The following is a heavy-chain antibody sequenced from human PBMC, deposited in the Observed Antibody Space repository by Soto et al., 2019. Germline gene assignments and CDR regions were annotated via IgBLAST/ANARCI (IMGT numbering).Heavy chain of an antibody. CDR1: GFSLSTSGVG. CDR2: VYWDDDK. J-gene: IGHJ4*02. Sequence: QITLKESGPTLVKPTQTLTLTCTFSGFSLSTSGVGVGWIRQPPAKALEWLALVYWDDDKRYSPSLKSRLTLTEDTSKIQVVLTMTIMDPVDTATYYCVQTYQWLRFAYWGQGTLVSVSS. CDR3: VQTYQWLRFAY. V-gene: IGHV2-5*02. D-gene: IGHD5-12*01.